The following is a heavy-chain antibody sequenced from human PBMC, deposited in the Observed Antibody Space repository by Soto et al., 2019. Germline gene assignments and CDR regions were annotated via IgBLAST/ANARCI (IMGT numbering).Heavy chain of an antibody. J-gene: IGHJ2*01. CDR3: ARDLTVWYFDL. V-gene: IGHV4-31*03. Sequence: QVQLQESGPGLVKPSQTLSLTCTVSGGSISSGGYYWSWIRQHPGKGLAWIGYFYYSGSTYYNPSLKSRVTISVDTSKNQFTLKLSSVTAADTAVYYCARDLTVWYFDLWGRGTLVTVSS. CDR1: GGSISSGGYY. CDR2: FYYSGST. D-gene: IGHD4-17*01.